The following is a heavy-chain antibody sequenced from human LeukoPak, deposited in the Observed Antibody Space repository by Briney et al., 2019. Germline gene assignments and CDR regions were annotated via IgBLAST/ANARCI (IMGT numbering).Heavy chain of an antibody. CDR1: GFTVDSNY. CDR3: ARGDDSGYYDYFDY. CDR2: IYTGGNT. V-gene: IGHV3-53*01. Sequence: GGSLRLSCAASGFTVDSNYLSWVRQALGQGLEWVSTIYTGGNTYYAASVKGRFTISRDFSKNTVFLHMNSPRAEDTAMYYCARGDDSGYYDYFDYWGQGALVTVSS. J-gene: IGHJ4*02. D-gene: IGHD3-22*01.